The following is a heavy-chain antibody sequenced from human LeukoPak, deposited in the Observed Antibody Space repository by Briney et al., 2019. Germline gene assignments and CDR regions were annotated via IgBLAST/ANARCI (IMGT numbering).Heavy chain of an antibody. CDR1: GFTFDDYA. CDR2: ISWNRGSI. Sequence: GRSLRLSCAASGFTFDDYAMHWVRQAPGKGLEWVSGISWNRGSIGYADSVKGRFTISRDNGKNSLYLQMNSLRAEDTAVYYCAKDRYDTSGYYFFDAFDIWGQGTMVTVSS. CDR3: AKDRYDTSGYYFFDAFDI. V-gene: IGHV3-9*01. D-gene: IGHD3-22*01. J-gene: IGHJ3*02.